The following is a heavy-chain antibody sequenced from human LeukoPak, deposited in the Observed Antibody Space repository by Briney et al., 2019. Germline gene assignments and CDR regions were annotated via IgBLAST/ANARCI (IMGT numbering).Heavy chain of an antibody. CDR1: GGSFSGYY. J-gene: IGHJ5*02. V-gene: IGHV4-34*01. CDR2: INHSRST. CDR3: ARDLSRSTIFGVVGGRTYTSNWFDP. D-gene: IGHD3-3*01. Sequence: SETLSLTCAVYGGSFSGYYWSWIRQPPGKGLEWIGEINHSRSTNYNPSLKSRVTISVDTSKNQFSLKLSSATAADTAVYYCARDLSRSTIFGVVGGRTYTSNWFDPWGQGTLVTVSS.